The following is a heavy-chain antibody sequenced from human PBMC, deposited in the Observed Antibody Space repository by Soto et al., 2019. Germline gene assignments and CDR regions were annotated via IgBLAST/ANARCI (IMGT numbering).Heavy chain of an antibody. CDR1: GYTFTGDY. Sequence: GXSRRGWCEATGYTFTGDYMRWVRQAPEQGLEWVGIINPSCGSTSYAQKFQGRVTMTRDTSTSTVYMELSSLRSEGTAVYYCARDQGHFSCSGRRGPVYYFDYWGQGTLVTVS. CDR3: ARDQGHFSCSGRRGPVYYFDY. V-gene: IGHV1-46*01. D-gene: IGHD3-10*02. J-gene: IGHJ4*02. CDR2: INPSCGST.